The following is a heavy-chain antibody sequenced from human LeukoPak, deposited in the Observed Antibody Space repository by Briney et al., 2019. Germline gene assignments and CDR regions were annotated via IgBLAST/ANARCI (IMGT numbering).Heavy chain of an antibody. CDR2: FDPEDGEI. J-gene: IGHJ6*03. D-gene: IGHD2-21*02. CDR1: GYTLTELS. V-gene: IGHV1-24*01. CDR3: ATGPPGDRGVLVYYYYMDV. Sequence: ASVKVCCKVSGYTLTELSMHWVRQAPGKGLEWMGSFDPEDGEIIYAQKFQGRVTMTEDTSTDTGYMELSSLRSEDTAVYYCATGPPGDRGVLVYYYYMDVWGKGTSVTVSS.